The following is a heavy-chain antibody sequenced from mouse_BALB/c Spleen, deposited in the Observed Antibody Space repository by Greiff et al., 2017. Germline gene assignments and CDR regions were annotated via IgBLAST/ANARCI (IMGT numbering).Heavy chain of an antibody. V-gene: IGHV5-17*02. CDR1: GFTFSSFG. CDR2: ISSGSSTI. J-gene: IGHJ2*01. CDR3: ARERDYYFDY. Sequence: EVQRVESGGGLVQPGGSRKLSCAASGFTFSSFGMHWVRQAPEKGLEWVAYISSGSSTIYYADTVKGRFTISRDNPKNTLFLQMTSLRSEDTAMYYCARERDYYFDYWGQGTTLTVSS.